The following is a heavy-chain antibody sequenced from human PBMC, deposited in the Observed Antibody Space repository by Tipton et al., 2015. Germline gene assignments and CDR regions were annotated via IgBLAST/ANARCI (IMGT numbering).Heavy chain of an antibody. D-gene: IGHD3-16*01. V-gene: IGHV3-23*01. CDR1: GFTFTNYA. Sequence: SLRFSCAASGFTFTNYAMSWVRQAPGMGLEWVSVISGSGDSTYYADSVKGRFTISRDNSKNTLNLQMNSLRAEDTAVYFCVREGEPGLGKHYYYGMDVWGQGALVTVSS. CDR3: VREGEPGLGKHYYYGMDV. CDR2: ISGSGDST. J-gene: IGHJ6*02.